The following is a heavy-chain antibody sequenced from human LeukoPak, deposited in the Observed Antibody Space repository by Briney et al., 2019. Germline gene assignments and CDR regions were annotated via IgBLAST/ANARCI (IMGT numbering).Heavy chain of an antibody. CDR3: AKDRESSSWQPVTDY. V-gene: IGHV3-30*18. D-gene: IGHD6-13*01. Sequence: PGGSLRLSCAASGFTFSSYGMHWVRQAPGKGLEWVAVISYDGSNKYYADSVKGRFTISRDNSKNTLYLQMNSLRAEDTAVYYCAKDRESSSWQPVTDYWGQGTLVTVSS. CDR2: ISYDGSNK. CDR1: GFTFSSYG. J-gene: IGHJ4*02.